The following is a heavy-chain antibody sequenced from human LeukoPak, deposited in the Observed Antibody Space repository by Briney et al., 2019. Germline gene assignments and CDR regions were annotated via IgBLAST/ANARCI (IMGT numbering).Heavy chain of an antibody. CDR2: IKQDGSEK. D-gene: IGHD3-22*01. Sequence: GGSLRLSCAASGFTFSSYWMSWVRQAPGKGLEWVANIKQDGSEKYYVDSVKGRFTISRDNAKNSLYLQMNSLRAEDTAVYYCARSQPGPIIHYYDSSGYVFDYWGQGTLVTVSS. V-gene: IGHV3-7*01. J-gene: IGHJ4*02. CDR1: GFTFSSYW. CDR3: ARSQPGPIIHYYDSSGYVFDY.